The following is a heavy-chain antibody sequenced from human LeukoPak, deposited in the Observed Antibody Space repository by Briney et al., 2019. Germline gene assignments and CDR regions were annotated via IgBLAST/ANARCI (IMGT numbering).Heavy chain of an antibody. D-gene: IGHD3-10*01. J-gene: IGHJ4*02. CDR1: GFTFSSYE. CDR3: TRVPVWFGELLPFDY. CDR2: ISSSGSTI. Sequence: GGSLRLPCAASGFTFSSYEMNWVRQAPGKGLEWVSYISSSGSTIYYADSVKGRFTISGDNAKNSLYLQMNSLRAEDTAVYYCTRVPVWFGELLPFDYWGQGTLVTVSS. V-gene: IGHV3-48*03.